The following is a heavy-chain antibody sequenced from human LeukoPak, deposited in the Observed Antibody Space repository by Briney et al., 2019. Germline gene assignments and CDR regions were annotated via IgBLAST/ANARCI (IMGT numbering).Heavy chain of an antibody. CDR1: GFTFSSYW. D-gene: IGHD2-15*01. Sequence: GGSLRLSCAASGFTFSSYWMIWVRQAPGKGLEWVANIKEDGSEKNYVDSVMGRFTISRDDAKNTLYLQINSLRAEDTAVYYCVRGGESTWSWGQGTLVTVSS. J-gene: IGHJ5*02. V-gene: IGHV3-7*01. CDR2: IKEDGSEK. CDR3: VRGGESTWS.